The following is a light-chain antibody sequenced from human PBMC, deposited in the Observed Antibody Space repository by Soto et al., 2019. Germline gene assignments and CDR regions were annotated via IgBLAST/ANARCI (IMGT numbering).Light chain of an antibody. V-gene: IGKV1D-12*01. CDR1: QGINRW. CDR2: DAS. CDR3: HQANSFPLT. Sequence: DIQMTQSPSSVSASVGYRVTINWRSSQGINRWLAWYQQKLGKAPKLLIFDASSLQSGVPSRFSGSGSGTDFTLTISSLQPEDFATYYCHQANSFPLTFGGGTKVDIK. J-gene: IGKJ4*01.